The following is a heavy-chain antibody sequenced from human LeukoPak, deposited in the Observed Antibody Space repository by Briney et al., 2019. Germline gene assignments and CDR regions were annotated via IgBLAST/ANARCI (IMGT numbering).Heavy chain of an antibody. Sequence: ASVKVSCKASGGCFSSLLISGVGQPPGQGLDGMEGVIPMFGTANYAQKFQDRVTITADKSTSTDYMELSSLRSEDTAVYYCASLNYYDTSGHFDYWGQGTLVTVSS. CDR2: VIPMFGTA. D-gene: IGHD3-22*01. J-gene: IGHJ4*02. CDR3: ASLNYYDTSGHFDY. CDR1: GGCFSSLL. V-gene: IGHV1-69*06.